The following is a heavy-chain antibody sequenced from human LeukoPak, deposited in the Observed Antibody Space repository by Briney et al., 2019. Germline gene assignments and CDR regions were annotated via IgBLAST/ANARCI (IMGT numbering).Heavy chain of an antibody. D-gene: IGHD3-10*01. Sequence: GGSLRLSCAASGFTFSSYGMHWVRQAPGKGLEWVAFIRYDGSNKYYADSMKGRFTISRDNSKNTLYLQMNSLRAEDTAVYYCSKDGGPFGDLPRYWGQGTLVTVSS. CDR3: SKDGGPFGDLPRY. J-gene: IGHJ4*02. CDR2: IRYDGSNK. CDR1: GFTFSSYG. V-gene: IGHV3-30*02.